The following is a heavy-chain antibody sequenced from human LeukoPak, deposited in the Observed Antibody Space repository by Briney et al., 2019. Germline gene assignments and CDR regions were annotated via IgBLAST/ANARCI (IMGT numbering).Heavy chain of an antibody. D-gene: IGHD3-9*01. CDR2: NYYSGST. V-gene: IGHV4-39*01. Sequence: SETLSLTCTVSGGSISSSSYYWGWIRQPPGKGLEWIGSNYYSGSTYYNPSLKSRVTISVDTSKNQFSLKLSSVTAADTAVYYCARHLAPRARPKYYDILTGYRDDAFDIWGQGTMVTVSS. J-gene: IGHJ3*02. CDR3: ARHLAPRARPKYYDILTGYRDDAFDI. CDR1: GGSISSSSYY.